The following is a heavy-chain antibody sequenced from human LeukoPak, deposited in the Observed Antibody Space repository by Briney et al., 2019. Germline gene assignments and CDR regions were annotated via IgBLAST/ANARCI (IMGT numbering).Heavy chain of an antibody. V-gene: IGHV1-69*05. CDR1: GGTFSSYT. J-gene: IGHJ2*01. CDR2: IIPIFDTA. CDR3: ARESSGFLEWPYWYFDL. Sequence: ASVKVSCKASGGTFSSYTISWVRQAPGQGLEWMGGIIPIFDTANYAQKFQGRVTITTDESTSTAYMELSSLRSEDTAVYYCARESSGFLEWPYWYFDLWGRGTLVTVSS. D-gene: IGHD3-3*01.